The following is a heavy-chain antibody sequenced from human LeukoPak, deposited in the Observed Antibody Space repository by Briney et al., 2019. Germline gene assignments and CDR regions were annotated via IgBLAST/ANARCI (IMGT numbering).Heavy chain of an antibody. CDR3: ARGLPVDY. V-gene: IGHV1-46*01. CDR1: GWTFTSLH. D-gene: IGHD2-2*01. CDR2: INLSGGST. J-gene: IGHJ4*02. Sequence: ASVKVSCKASGWTFTSLHMHWVRQAPGQGLEWMGIINLSGGSTTYAQKFQGRVTMTRDTSTNTVYMELSSLRSEDTAVYYCARGLPVDYWGLGTLVTVSS.